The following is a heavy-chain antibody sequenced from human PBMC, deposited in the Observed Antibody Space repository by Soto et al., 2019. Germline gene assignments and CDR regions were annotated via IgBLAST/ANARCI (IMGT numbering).Heavy chain of an antibody. CDR2: ISAYNGNT. CDR1: GGTFSSYA. V-gene: IGHV1-18*01. D-gene: IGHD6-13*01. Sequence: QVQLVQSGAEVKKPGSSVKVSCKASGGTFSSYAISWVRQAPGQGLEWMGGISAYNGNTNYAQKLQGRVTMTTDTSTSTAYMEVRSLRSDDTAVYYCARWYSSSWGWYYYYGMDVWGQGTTVTVSS. J-gene: IGHJ6*02. CDR3: ARWYSSSWGWYYYYGMDV.